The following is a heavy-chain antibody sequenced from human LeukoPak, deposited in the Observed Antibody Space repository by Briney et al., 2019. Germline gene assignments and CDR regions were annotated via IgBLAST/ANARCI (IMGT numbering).Heavy chain of an antibody. CDR3: ATYSSSGGFDY. Sequence: PSETLSLTCTVSGGSISSGDYYWGWVRQPPGRGLEWIGYIYYSGSTYYNPSLKSRVTISVDTSKNQFSLKLSSVTAADTAVYYCATYSSSGGFDYWGQGTLVTVSS. J-gene: IGHJ4*02. V-gene: IGHV4-30-4*01. CDR2: IYYSGST. CDR1: GGSISSGDYY. D-gene: IGHD6-6*01.